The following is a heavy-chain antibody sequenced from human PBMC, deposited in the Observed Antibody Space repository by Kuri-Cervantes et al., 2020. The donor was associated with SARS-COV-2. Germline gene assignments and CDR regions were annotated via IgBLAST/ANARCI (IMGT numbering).Heavy chain of an antibody. CDR2: VNHRGST. CDR3: ARFPTHLTMIVFGAFDI. J-gene: IGHJ3*02. V-gene: IGHV4-34*01. D-gene: IGHD3-22*01. Sequence: SETLSLTCAFYGESFSGYYWNWIRQSPGKGLEWIGEVNHRGSTNYNPSLKSRVTISVDTSKNQFSLKLSSVTAADTAVYYCARFPTHLTMIVFGAFDIWGQGTMVTVSS. CDR1: GESFSGYY.